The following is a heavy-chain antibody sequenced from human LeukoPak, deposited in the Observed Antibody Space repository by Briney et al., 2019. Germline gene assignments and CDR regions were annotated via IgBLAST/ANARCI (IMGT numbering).Heavy chain of an antibody. Sequence: ASVKVCCKASGYTFTGYYMHWVRQAPGQGLEWMGWVNPNSGGTNYAQKFQGRVTMTRDTSISTAYMEPSRLRSDDTAVYYCARSPLAAAGRRMFDYWGQGALVTVSS. CDR1: GYTFTGYY. CDR3: ARSPLAAAGRRMFDY. D-gene: IGHD6-13*01. CDR2: VNPNSGGT. V-gene: IGHV1-2*02. J-gene: IGHJ4*02.